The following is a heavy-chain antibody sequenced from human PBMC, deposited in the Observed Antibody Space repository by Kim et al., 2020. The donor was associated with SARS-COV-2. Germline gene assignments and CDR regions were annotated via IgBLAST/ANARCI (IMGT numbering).Heavy chain of an antibody. CDR1: GFTFGTYA. V-gene: IGHV3-23*01. CDR2: ISGTGGTT. CDR3: AKDIISLYYFYYGLDV. D-gene: IGHD3-3*02. Sequence: GGSLRLSCVASGFTFGTYAMSWVRQAPGKGPEWVSAISGTGGTTYYADSVRGRFTISRDNSKNTLYLQMDSLRAEDTAVFYCAKDIISLYYFYYGLDVWG. J-gene: IGHJ6*01.